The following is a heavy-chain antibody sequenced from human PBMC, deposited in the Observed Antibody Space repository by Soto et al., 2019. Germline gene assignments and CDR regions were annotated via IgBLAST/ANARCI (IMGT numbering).Heavy chain of an antibody. CDR3: ARVVMTTVPASYYYGMDV. CDR1: GYTFTSYG. CDR2: IIPFIGTA. V-gene: IGHV1-69*11. Sequence: SVKVSCKASGYTFTSYGISWVRQAPGQGLEWMGRIIPFIGTANYAQKFQGRVTITADESTSTAYMELTSLRSEDTAVYYCARVVMTTVPASYYYGMDVRGQGTTVTVSS. D-gene: IGHD4-4*01. J-gene: IGHJ6*02.